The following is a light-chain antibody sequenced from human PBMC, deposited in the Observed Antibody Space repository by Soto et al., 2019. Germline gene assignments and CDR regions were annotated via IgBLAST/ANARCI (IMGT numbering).Light chain of an antibody. Sequence: EIVMTQSPATLAVAPVDRSTVSWRSSESVTSSLAWYQQKPGQAPRLLXYDASNRATGIPARFSGSGSGTDFTLTISSLEPEDFAVYYCQQRSNWPPLTFGGGTKVDIK. CDR1: ESVTSS. V-gene: IGKV3-11*01. J-gene: IGKJ4*01. CDR3: QQRSNWPPLT. CDR2: DAS.